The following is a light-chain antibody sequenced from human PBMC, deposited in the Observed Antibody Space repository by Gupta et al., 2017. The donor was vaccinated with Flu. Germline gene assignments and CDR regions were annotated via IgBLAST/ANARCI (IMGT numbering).Light chain of an antibody. V-gene: IGKV2-30*01. CDR2: KVS. CDR1: QSIVYSKGNTY. Sequence: DVVMTQSPLSLTVTLAQQASISCRSSQSIVYSKGNTYLNWFLQWPGQSPRHLIYKVSNRGSGVADRFSGSGAGTDFTLKISRVEAEDVGVYYCRQRTHWPWTFGQGTRVEIK. CDR3: RQRTHWPWT. J-gene: IGKJ1*01.